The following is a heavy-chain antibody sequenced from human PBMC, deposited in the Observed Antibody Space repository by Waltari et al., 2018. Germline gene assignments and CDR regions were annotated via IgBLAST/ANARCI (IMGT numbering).Heavy chain of an antibody. CDR3: ARDPTIFGVVIPDYFDY. D-gene: IGHD3-3*01. CDR2: IYHSGST. Sequence: QVHLHKSGPGLVKPSETLSLTFAVSGYSLSSVYYCSWLLPPPGKGLEWIGSIYHSGSTYYNPSLKSRVTISVDTSKNQFSLKLSSVTAADTAVYYCARDPTIFGVVIPDYFDYWGQGTLVTVSS. V-gene: IGHV4-38-2*02. J-gene: IGHJ4*02. CDR1: GYSLSSVYY.